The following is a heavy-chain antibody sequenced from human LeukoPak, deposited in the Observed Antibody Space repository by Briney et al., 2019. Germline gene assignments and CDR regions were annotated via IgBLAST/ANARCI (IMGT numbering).Heavy chain of an antibody. CDR3: AKDPGTLNYYYYYMDV. CDR2: ICYYCSTN. J-gene: IGHJ6*03. CDR1: GVTFSSYG. V-gene: IGHV3-33*06. Sequence: GGSLRLSCAASGVTFSSYGMHWGRQAPGKGLEWVAVICYYCSTNSYPASVKVRFTISRDNSKNTLYLQMNSLRAEDTAVYYCAKDPGTLNYYYYYMDVWGKGTTVTVSS. D-gene: IGHD1-7*01.